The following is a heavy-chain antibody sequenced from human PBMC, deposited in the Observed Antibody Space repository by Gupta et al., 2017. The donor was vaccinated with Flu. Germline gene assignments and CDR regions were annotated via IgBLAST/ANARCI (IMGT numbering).Heavy chain of an antibody. CDR2: IWYDGSNK. Sequence: QVQLVESGGGVVQPGRSLRLSCAASGFTFSSYGMNWVRQAPGKGLEWVAVIWYDGSNKYYADSVKGRFTISRDNSKNTLYLQMNSLRAEDTAVYYCARGLIVVPAASGMDVWGQGTTVTVSS. J-gene: IGHJ6*02. V-gene: IGHV3-33*01. CDR3: ARGLIVVPAASGMDV. D-gene: IGHD2-2*01. CDR1: GFTFSSYG.